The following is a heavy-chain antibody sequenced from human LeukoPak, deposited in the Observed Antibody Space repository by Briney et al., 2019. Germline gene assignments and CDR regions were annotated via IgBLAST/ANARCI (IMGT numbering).Heavy chain of an antibody. V-gene: IGHV3-21*01. CDR3: ARDRGYCSGGSCYSAAFDI. CDR2: ITSISTYI. Sequence: NTGGSLRLSCAASGFTFSNYNMNWVRQAPGKGLEWVSSITSISTYIYYADSVKGRFTISRDNAKNSLYLQMNSLRAEDTAVYYCARDRGYCSGGSCYSAAFDIWGQGTMVTVSS. D-gene: IGHD2-15*01. CDR1: GFTFSNYN. J-gene: IGHJ3*02.